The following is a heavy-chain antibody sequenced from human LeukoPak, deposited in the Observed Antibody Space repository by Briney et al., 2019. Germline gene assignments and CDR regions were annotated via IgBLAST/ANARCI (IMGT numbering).Heavy chain of an antibody. CDR1: DYTFSSYG. CDR3: ARGPSHYFGAGSAPKDFDY. Sequence: ASVKVSCKASDYTFSSYGIHWVRQAPGQGPEWMGWISAYNGNRDYALKFQGRVTMATDISTNTAQMELRSLRSDDTAVYYCARGPSHYFGAGSAPKDFDYWGQGTLVIVSS. CDR2: ISAYNGNR. D-gene: IGHD3-10*01. V-gene: IGHV1-18*01. J-gene: IGHJ4*02.